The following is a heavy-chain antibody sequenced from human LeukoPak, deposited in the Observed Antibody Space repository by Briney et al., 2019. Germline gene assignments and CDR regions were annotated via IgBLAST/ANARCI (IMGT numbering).Heavy chain of an antibody. CDR3: ARWDDGGGEGIDY. J-gene: IGHJ4*02. V-gene: IGHV4-59*12. D-gene: IGHD2-21*01. CDR2: IYYSGST. Sequence: SETLSLTCTVSGGSISSYYWSWIRQPPGKGLEWIGYIYYSGSTNYNPSLKSRVTISVDTSKNQFSLKLSSVTAADTAVYYCARWDDGGGEGIDYWGQGTLVTVSS. CDR1: GGSISSYY.